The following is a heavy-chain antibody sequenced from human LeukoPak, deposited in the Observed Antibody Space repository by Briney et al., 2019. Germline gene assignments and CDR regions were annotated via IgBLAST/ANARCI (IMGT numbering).Heavy chain of an antibody. CDR3: ARSYTTSSATFDY. CDR2: IYYSGST. CDR1: GGSISSYY. J-gene: IGHJ4*02. D-gene: IGHD6-6*01. V-gene: IGHV4-59*08. Sequence: PSETLSLTCTVSGGSISSYYWSWIRQPPGKGLEWIGYIYYSGSTNYNPSLKSRVTISVDTSKNQFSLKLSSVTAADTAVYYCARSYTTSSATFDYWGQGTLVTVSS.